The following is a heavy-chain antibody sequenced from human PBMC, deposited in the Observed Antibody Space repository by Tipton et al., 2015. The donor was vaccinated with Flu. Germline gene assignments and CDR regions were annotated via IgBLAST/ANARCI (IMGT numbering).Heavy chain of an antibody. Sequence: SLRLSCAASGFTFSSYAMSWVRQAPGKGLEWVSAISGSGGSTYYADSVKGRFTISRDNSKNTLYLQMSSLRSEDTAVYYCAAGIAARRGRQLYLDYWGQGTLDTVSS. V-gene: IGHV3-23*01. CDR2: ISGSGGST. CDR1: GFTFSSYA. J-gene: IGHJ4*02. D-gene: IGHD6-6*01. CDR3: AAGIAARRGRQLYLDY.